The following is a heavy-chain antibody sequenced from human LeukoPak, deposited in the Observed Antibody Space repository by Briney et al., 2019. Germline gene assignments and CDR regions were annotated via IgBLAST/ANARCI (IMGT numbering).Heavy chain of an antibody. V-gene: IGHV3-33*01. D-gene: IGHD6-6*01. J-gene: IGHJ6*02. Sequence: GRSLRLSCAASGFAFSSYGMHWVRQAPGKGPEWVAVIWYDGSNKYYADSVKGRFTISRDNSKNTLYLQTNSLRAEDTAVYYCARDQDEYSRYYYYGMDVWGQGTTVTVSS. CDR2: IWYDGSNK. CDR3: ARDQDEYSRYYYYGMDV. CDR1: GFAFSSYG.